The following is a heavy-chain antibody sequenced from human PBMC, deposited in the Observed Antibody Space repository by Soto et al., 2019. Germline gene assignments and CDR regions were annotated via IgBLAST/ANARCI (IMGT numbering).Heavy chain of an antibody. Sequence: PGESLKISCQGSGYSLTNNFSSSWIGWVRQMPGKGLECMGIIYPGASDTHYNPSFQGQVTISADKSTSTAYLQWSSLRASDIAMYYFMARLYDVVGVLELFYHWGHGTLFTVSS. V-gene: IGHV5-51*01. CDR3: MARLYDVVGVLELFYH. CDR2: IYPGASDT. D-gene: IGHD3-10*01. CDR1: GYSLTNNFSSSW. J-gene: IGHJ1*01.